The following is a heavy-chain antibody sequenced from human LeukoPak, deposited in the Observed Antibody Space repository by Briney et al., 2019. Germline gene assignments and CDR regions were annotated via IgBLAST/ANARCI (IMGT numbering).Heavy chain of an antibody. CDR2: IYYSGST. Sequence: PSETLSLTCTVSGGSISTYYWSWIRQPPGKGLEWIGYIYYSGSTNYNPSLKSRVTISVDTSKNQFSLRLSSVTAADTAVYYCARDHGSNDAFDIWGQGTMVTVSS. V-gene: IGHV4-59*01. D-gene: IGHD3-22*01. CDR1: GGSISTYY. CDR3: ARDHGSNDAFDI. J-gene: IGHJ3*02.